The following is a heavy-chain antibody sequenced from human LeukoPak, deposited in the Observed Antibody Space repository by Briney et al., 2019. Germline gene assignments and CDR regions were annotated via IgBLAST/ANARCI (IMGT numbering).Heavy chain of an antibody. V-gene: IGHV2-70D*14. CDR3: AQGSGNYAFDH. CDR1: GLSLNTVGLR. Sequence: ESGPALVKQTQTLTLTCTFSGLSLNTVGLRVSWIRQPSGKTLEWLARIDWDDDKFYNTSLKTRITISKDTSKTQMVLTKTNMDPVDTATYYCAQGSGNYAFDHWGQGTLVTVSS. CDR2: IDWDDDK. J-gene: IGHJ4*02. D-gene: IGHD4-11*01.